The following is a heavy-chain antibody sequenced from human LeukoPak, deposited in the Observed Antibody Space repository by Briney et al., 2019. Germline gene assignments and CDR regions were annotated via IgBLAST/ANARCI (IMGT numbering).Heavy chain of an antibody. V-gene: IGHV3-53*01. CDR2: IYSGGST. Sequence: GGSLRLSCAASGFTISSNYMSWVRHAPGKGLELVSVIYSGGSTYYADSVKGRFTISRDNSKSTLYLQMNSLRAEDTAVYYCARSSWYSSKDFDYWGQGTLVTVSS. CDR1: GFTISSNY. J-gene: IGHJ4*02. D-gene: IGHD6-13*01. CDR3: ARSSWYSSKDFDY.